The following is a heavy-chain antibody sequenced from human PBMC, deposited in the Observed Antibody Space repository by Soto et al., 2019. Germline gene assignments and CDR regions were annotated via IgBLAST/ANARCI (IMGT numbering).Heavy chain of an antibody. J-gene: IGHJ4*02. CDR1: GGSISSDEYS. D-gene: IGHD2-15*01. CDR2: IYPSGST. V-gene: IGHV4-30-4*01. CDR3: ARDFGSNCSGGSCSAEDD. Sequence: QVQLQESGPGLVKPSQTLSLTCTVSGGSISSDEYSWSWIRQPPGKTLEWIGYIYPSGSTHYNPSPKSRVTMSVDTSKNQYTLKLKSVTAADTAVYYCARDFGSNCSGGSCSAEDDWGQGTLVTVSS.